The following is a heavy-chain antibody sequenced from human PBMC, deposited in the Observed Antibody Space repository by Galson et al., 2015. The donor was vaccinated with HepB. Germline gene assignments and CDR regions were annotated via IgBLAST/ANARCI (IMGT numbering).Heavy chain of an antibody. CDR1: GFTVSSNY. CDR2: IYSGGST. CDR3: ASWMVRGVGAFDY. D-gene: IGHD3-10*01. V-gene: IGHV3-66*01. J-gene: IGHJ4*02. Sequence: SLRLSCAASGFTVSSNYMSWVRQAPGKGLEWVSGIYSGGSTYYADSVKGRFTISRDNSKNTLYLQMNSLRAEDTAVYYCASWMVRGVGAFDYWGQGTLVTVSS.